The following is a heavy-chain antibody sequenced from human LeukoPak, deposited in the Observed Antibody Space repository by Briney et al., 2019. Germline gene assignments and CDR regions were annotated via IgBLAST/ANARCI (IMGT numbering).Heavy chain of an antibody. D-gene: IGHD6-13*01. J-gene: IGHJ4*02. CDR1: GFPFRSYG. Sequence: GGSLRLSCAASGFPFRSYGMHWVRQAPGKGLEWVAVVWYDGSKKYYADSVKGRFTISRDNSKKMLYLQMNSLRAEDTAVYYCASLRSSGTAAAGYYSDYWGQGTLVTVSS. V-gene: IGHV3-33*01. CDR3: ASLRSSGTAAAGYYSDY. CDR2: VWYDGSKK.